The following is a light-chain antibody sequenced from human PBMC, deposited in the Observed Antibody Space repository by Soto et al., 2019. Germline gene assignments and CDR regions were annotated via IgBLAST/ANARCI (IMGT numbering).Light chain of an antibody. V-gene: IGKV3-15*01. CDR3: QQYNNWPRT. CDR2: GVS. CDR1: QSVSSN. J-gene: IGKJ1*01. Sequence: IVMTQSPGTLSVSPGERATLSCRASQSVSSNLAWYQQKPGQAPRLLMFGVSTRAAGIPARFSGSGSGTEFTLTIYSLQSEDFAVYYCQQYNNWPRTFGQGTKVDIK.